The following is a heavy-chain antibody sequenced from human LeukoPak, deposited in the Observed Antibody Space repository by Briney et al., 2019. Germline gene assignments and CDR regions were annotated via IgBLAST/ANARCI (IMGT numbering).Heavy chain of an antibody. Sequence: GGSLRLSCAASGFTFSSYGMHWVRQAPGKGLEWVAVISYDGSNKYYADSVKGRFTISRDNSKNTLYLQMNSLRAEDTAVYYCAKSSKQWLVDFDYWGQGTLVTVSS. CDR3: AKSSKQWLVDFDY. J-gene: IGHJ4*02. CDR2: ISYDGSNK. CDR1: GFTFSSYG. V-gene: IGHV3-30*18. D-gene: IGHD6-19*01.